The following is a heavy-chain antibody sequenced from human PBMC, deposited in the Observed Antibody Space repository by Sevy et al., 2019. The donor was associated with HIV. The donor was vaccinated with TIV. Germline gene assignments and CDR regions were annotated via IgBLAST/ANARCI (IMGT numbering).Heavy chain of an antibody. Sequence: GGSLRLSCAVSGFSFDSYGMTWVRQAPGKGLEWVSGISGSGSRTYYADSVKGRFIISRDNSKNTLDLQMKSLRSEDTALYYCAKGGGGHYDPDEIGYYFYYYNMDVWGKGTTVTVSS. V-gene: IGHV3-23*01. CDR2: ISGSGSRT. CDR3: AKGGGGHYDPDEIGYYFYYYNMDV. D-gene: IGHD3-22*01. CDR1: GFSFDSYG. J-gene: IGHJ6*03.